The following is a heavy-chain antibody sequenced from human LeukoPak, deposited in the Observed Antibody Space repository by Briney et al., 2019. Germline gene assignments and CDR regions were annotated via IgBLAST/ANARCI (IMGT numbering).Heavy chain of an antibody. CDR1: GYTFTSYY. V-gene: IGHV1-46*01. Sequence: AASLKVSCKASGYTFTSYYMHWVRQTPGQGLEWMGIINPSGGSTTYAQKFQGRVTMTRDTSTSKVYMERSSLRSEDTAVCYCARDTRGAVTRGFDYWGQGTLVTVSS. CDR3: ARDTRGAVTRGFDY. J-gene: IGHJ4*02. CDR2: INPSGGST. D-gene: IGHD4-17*01.